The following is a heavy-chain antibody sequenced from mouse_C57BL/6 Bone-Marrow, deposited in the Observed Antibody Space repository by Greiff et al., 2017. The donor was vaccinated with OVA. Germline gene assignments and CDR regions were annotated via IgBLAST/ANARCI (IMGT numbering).Heavy chain of an antibody. J-gene: IGHJ2*01. Sequence: EVKVVESGGGLVKPGGSLKLSCAASGFTFSSYAMSWVRQTPEKRLEWVATISDGGSYTYYPDNVKGRFTISRDNAKNNLYLQMSHLKSEDTAMYYCAREGDELFDYWGQGTTLTVSS. D-gene: IGHD3-3*01. CDR1: GFTFSSYA. CDR2: ISDGGSYT. V-gene: IGHV5-4*01. CDR3: AREGDELFDY.